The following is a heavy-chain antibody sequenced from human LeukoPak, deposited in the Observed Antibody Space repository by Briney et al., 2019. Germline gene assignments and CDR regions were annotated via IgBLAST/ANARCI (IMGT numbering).Heavy chain of an antibody. CDR3: ARGAFLFYP. J-gene: IGHJ5*02. V-gene: IGHV3-7*04. Sequence: GGSLRLSCAASGFTFSSYWMSWVRQAPGRGLEWVANIKQDGSEKNYVDSVRGRFSISRDNAKNSLYLQMNSLRGEDTAVYYCARGAFLFYPRGQGTLVTVAS. CDR2: IKQDGSEK. CDR1: GFTFSSYW.